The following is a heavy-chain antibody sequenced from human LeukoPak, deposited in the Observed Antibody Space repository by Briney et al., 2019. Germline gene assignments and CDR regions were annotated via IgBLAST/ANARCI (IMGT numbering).Heavy chain of an antibody. V-gene: IGHV3-9*01. D-gene: IGHD2/OR15-2a*01. CDR3: AKDISGDWELLSYYGMDV. CDR2: ITWNSGTR. Sequence: GRSLRLSCAASGFTFDDYAMHWVRQAPGKGLEWVSGITWNSGTRGYAGSVKGRFTISRDNAKNSLYLQMNSLRAEDTALYYCAKDISGDWELLSYYGMDVWGQGTTVTVSS. J-gene: IGHJ6*02. CDR1: GFTFDDYA.